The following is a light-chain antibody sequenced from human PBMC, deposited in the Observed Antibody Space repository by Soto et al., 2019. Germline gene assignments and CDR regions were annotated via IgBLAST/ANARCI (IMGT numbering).Light chain of an antibody. CDR1: GSDVGGYNY. CDR3: CSYTVSGTYV. Sequence: QSVLTQPASVSGSPGQSITISCTGTGSDVGGYNYVSWYQQHPGKAPKLMIYAVSNRPSGVSNRFSGSKSGNTATLTISGLQAGDEADYYCCSYTVSGTYVFGTGTKVTVL. J-gene: IGLJ1*01. V-gene: IGLV2-14*01. CDR2: AVS.